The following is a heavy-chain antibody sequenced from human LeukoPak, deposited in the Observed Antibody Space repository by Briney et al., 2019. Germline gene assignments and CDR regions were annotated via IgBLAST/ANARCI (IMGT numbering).Heavy chain of an antibody. Sequence: GGSLRLSCAASGFTFSDYYMSWIRQAPGKGLEWISFISSSSSYTNYADSVKGRFTISRDNAKNSLYLQMNSLRAEDTAVYYCARSRGAGPGAYFDYWGQGTLITVSS. CDR2: ISSSSSYT. J-gene: IGHJ4*02. V-gene: IGHV3-11*03. CDR3: ARSRGAGPGAYFDY. D-gene: IGHD6-19*01. CDR1: GFTFSDYY.